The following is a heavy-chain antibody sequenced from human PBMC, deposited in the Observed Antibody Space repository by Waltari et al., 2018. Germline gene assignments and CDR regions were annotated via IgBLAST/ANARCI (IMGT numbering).Heavy chain of an antibody. Sequence: EVQLVESGGGLVQPGGSLRLSCAASGFTFSSYWMHWVRQAPGKGRVWVSRSNSDGNNTTDADSVKGRFTSSRDNAKNTLYLQMNSLRAEDTAVYYCARASLLWGRGTLVTVSS. V-gene: IGHV3-74*01. CDR3: ARASLL. CDR2: SNSDGNNT. CDR1: GFTFSSYW. J-gene: IGHJ2*01.